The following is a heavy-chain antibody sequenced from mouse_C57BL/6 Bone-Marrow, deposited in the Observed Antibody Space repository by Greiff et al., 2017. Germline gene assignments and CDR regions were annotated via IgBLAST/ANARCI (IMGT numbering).Heavy chain of an antibody. V-gene: IGHV1-72*01. CDR2: IDPNSGGT. Sequence: VQLQQPGAELVKPGASVKLSCKASGYTFTSYWMHWVKQRPGRGLEWIGRIDPNSGGTKYNEKFKSKATLTVDKPSSTAYMQLSSLTSEESAVYYCARARRSSFAYWGQGTLVTVSA. CDR3: ARARRSSFAY. CDR1: GYTFTSYW. J-gene: IGHJ3*01.